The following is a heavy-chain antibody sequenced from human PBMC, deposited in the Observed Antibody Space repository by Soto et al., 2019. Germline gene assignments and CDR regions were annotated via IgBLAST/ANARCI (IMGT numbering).Heavy chain of an antibody. CDR3: ARVPEWELDYYGMDV. J-gene: IGHJ6*02. V-gene: IGHV3-30*03. CDR2: ISHDGSKT. D-gene: IGHD1-26*01. CDR1: GFTFNSYG. Sequence: GGSLRLSCAASGFTFNSYGIHWVRQAPGKGLERVAVISHDGSKTNYADSVKGRFTISRDNAKNSLYLQMNSLRAEDTAVYYCARVPEWELDYYGMDVWGQGTTVTVSS.